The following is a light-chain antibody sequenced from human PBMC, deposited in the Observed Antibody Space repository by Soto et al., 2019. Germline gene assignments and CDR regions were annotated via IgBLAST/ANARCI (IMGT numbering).Light chain of an antibody. V-gene: IGKV1-5*03. CDR1: QSISSW. J-gene: IGKJ1*01. Sequence: DIQMTQSPSTLSASVGDRVTITCRASQSISSWLTWYQQKAGQAPKLLIYKASIVESGVPSRFSGSVSGTEFPLTISSLQPDDSATYYCQQYAYFATFGQGTRVEVK. CDR3: QQYAYFAT. CDR2: KAS.